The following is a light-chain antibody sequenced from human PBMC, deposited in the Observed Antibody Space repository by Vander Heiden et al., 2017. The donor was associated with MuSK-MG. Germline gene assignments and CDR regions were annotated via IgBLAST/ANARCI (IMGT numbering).Light chain of an antibody. CDR1: SSNIGAGYD. J-gene: IGLJ2*01. CDR2: GNS. V-gene: IGLV1-40*01. Sequence: QSVLTQPPSVSGAPGPRVTISCTGSSSNIGAGYDVHWYQQLPGTAPKLLIYGNSNRRSGVPDRFSGSKSGTSASLAITGLQAEDEADYYCQSYDSSLSVGVFGGGTKLTVL. CDR3: QSYDSSLSVGV.